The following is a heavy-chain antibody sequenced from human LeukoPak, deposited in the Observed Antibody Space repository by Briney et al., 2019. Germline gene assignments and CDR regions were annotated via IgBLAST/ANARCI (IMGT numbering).Heavy chain of an antibody. J-gene: IGHJ5*02. CDR2: INHSGST. Sequence: SETLSLTCTVSGGSISSSSYYWGWIRQPPGKGLEWIGEINHSGSTNYNPSLKSRVTISVDTSKNQFSLKLSSVTAADTAMYYCARDPRRSGYDWENWFDPWGQGTLVTVSS. CDR1: GGSISSSSYY. D-gene: IGHD5-12*01. CDR3: ARDPRRSGYDWENWFDP. V-gene: IGHV4-39*07.